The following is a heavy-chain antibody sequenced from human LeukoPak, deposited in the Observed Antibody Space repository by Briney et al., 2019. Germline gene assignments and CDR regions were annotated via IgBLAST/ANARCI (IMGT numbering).Heavy chain of an antibody. CDR2: ISSSGSNI. D-gene: IGHD5-12*01. J-gene: IGHJ4*02. Sequence: TGGSLRLSCAASGFTFSSYEMNWVRQAPGKGLEWVSYISSSGSNIYYADSVKGRFTISRDNAKNSLYLQMNSLRAEDTAVYYCARGWISLSFDYWGQGTLDTHSS. CDR1: GFTFSSYE. V-gene: IGHV3-48*03. CDR3: ARGWISLSFDY.